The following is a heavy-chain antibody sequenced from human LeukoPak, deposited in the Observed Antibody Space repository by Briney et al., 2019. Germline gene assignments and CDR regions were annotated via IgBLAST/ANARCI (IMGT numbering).Heavy chain of an antibody. J-gene: IGHJ4*02. V-gene: IGHV3-21*01. CDR2: ISSSGTYI. D-gene: IGHD2-21*01. CDR1: GFTFSSYG. CDR3: AREQSYSEEIVVVNPPFDY. Sequence: GGSLRLSCAASGFTFSSYGMNWVRQAPGKGLEWVSSISSSGTYIYFADSVKGRFTVSRDNAKNSLYLQMNSLRAEDTALYYCAREQSYSEEIVVVNPPFDYWGQGTLVTVSS.